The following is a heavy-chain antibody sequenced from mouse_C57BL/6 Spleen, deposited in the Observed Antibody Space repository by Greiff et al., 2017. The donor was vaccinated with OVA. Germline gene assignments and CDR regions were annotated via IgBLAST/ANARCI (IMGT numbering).Heavy chain of an antibody. CDR2: INPSSGYT. V-gene: IGHV1-4*01. Sequence: QVQLQQSGAELARPGASVKMSCKASGYTFTSYTMHWVKQRPGQGLEWIGYINPSSGYTKYNQKFKDKATLTADKSSSTAYMQLSSLTSEDSAVYYCARSYYSNYGGNDWFAYWGQGTLVTVSA. D-gene: IGHD2-5*01. CDR3: ARSYYSNYGGNDWFAY. CDR1: GYTFTSYT. J-gene: IGHJ3*01.